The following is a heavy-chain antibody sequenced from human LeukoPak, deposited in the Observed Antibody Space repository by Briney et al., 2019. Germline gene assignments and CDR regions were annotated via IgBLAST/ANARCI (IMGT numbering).Heavy chain of an antibody. Sequence: ASVNVSCKASGYTFTSYAMHWVRQAPGQRLEWMGWINAGNGNTKYSQKFQGRVTITRDTSASTAYMELSSLRSEDTAVYYCARGLGFLEWLLYGYYFDYWGQGTLVTVSS. D-gene: IGHD3-3*01. V-gene: IGHV1-3*01. CDR1: GYTFTSYA. CDR3: ARGLGFLEWLLYGYYFDY. J-gene: IGHJ4*02. CDR2: INAGNGNT.